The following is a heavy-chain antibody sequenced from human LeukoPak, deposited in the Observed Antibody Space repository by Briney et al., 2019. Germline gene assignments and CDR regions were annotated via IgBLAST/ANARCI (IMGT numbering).Heavy chain of an antibody. Sequence: GGSLRLSCAASGFTFSSYSMNWVRQAPGKGLEWVSSISSSSSYIYYADSVKGRFTISRDNAKNSLYLQMNSLRAEDTAVYYCARERVSCGGDCYSIYAFDIWGQGTMVTVSS. CDR3: ARERVSCGGDCYSIYAFDI. CDR1: GFTFSSYS. V-gene: IGHV3-21*01. J-gene: IGHJ3*02. D-gene: IGHD2-21*02. CDR2: ISSSSSYI.